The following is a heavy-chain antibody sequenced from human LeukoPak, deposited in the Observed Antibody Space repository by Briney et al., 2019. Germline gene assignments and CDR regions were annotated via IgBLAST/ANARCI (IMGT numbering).Heavy chain of an antibody. Sequence: PGGSLRLSCAASGFTFSSYAMSWVRQAPGKGLEWVSALSGSGGSTYYADSVKGRFTISRDNSKNTLFLQMNSLRAVDTAVYYCAKSQSYYSSGSYYNFWGQGTLVTVSS. CDR1: GFTFSSYA. CDR3: AKSQSYYSSGSYYNF. D-gene: IGHD3-10*01. V-gene: IGHV3-23*01. CDR2: LSGSGGST. J-gene: IGHJ4*02.